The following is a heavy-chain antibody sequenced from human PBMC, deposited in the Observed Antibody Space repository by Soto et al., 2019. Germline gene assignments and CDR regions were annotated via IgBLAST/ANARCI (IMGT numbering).Heavy chain of an antibody. CDR1: GFTFSRDA. Sequence: PGGALRRSGAGSGFTFSRDAVTWVRQAPGKGLEWVSSISDSGGTTFYADSVKGRFTISRDNSKNTLYLQMNSLRAEDTAVYYCAKVPRSGSQYDAFDIWGQGTMVTVSS. CDR3: AKVPRSGSQYDAFDI. J-gene: IGHJ3*02. V-gene: IGHV3-23*01. CDR2: ISDSGGTT. D-gene: IGHD1-1*01.